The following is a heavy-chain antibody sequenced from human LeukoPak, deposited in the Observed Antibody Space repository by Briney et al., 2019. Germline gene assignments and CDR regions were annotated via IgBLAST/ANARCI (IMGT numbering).Heavy chain of an antibody. CDR3: ARGGATLGSQYNWFDP. V-gene: IGHV1-2*06. CDR2: INPNSGGT. J-gene: IGHJ5*02. D-gene: IGHD3-10*01. Sequence: ASVKVSCKASRYVFTAYYIHWVRLAPGQGPEWMGRINPNSGGTNYAQKFQGRVTMTRDTSINTVYMELSRLRSDDTAVYYCARGGATLGSQYNWFDPWGQGTLVTASS. CDR1: RYVFTAYY.